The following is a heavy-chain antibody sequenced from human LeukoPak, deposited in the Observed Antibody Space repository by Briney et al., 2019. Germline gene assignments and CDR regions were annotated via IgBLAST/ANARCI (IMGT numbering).Heavy chain of an antibody. CDR3: ARARSGSYDYFDY. J-gene: IGHJ4*02. D-gene: IGHD1-26*01. CDR2: IKEDGSGK. V-gene: IGHV3-7*01. Sequence: GGSLRLSCAASGFTFSIYWMTWVRQAPGKGLEWVANIKEDGSGKYYVDSVKGRFTISRDNAKTSLYLQMNSLRVEDTAVYYCARARSGSYDYFDYWGQGTLVTVSS. CDR1: GFTFSIYW.